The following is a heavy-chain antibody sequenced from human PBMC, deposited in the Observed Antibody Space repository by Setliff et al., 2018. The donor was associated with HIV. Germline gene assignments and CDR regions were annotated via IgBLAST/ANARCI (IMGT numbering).Heavy chain of an antibody. D-gene: IGHD3-3*02. CDR1: GLTFSGFA. CDR2: VSGGGDHS. V-gene: IGHV3-23*01. CDR3: ARGRNGGLMTLLAVVDY. Sequence: PGGSLRLSCVVSGLTFSGFAMSWVRQAPGKGLEWVSSVSGGGDHSYYADSVKGRFTISRENSKNTLFLQMNSLRVEDTAIYYCARGRNGGLMTLLAVVDYWGQGTPVTVSS. J-gene: IGHJ4*02.